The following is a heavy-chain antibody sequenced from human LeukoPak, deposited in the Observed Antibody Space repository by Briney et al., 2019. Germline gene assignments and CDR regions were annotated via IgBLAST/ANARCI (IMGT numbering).Heavy chain of an antibody. CDR1: GFTFSTYG. CDR3: AKLISPYDY. J-gene: IGHJ4*02. CDR2: IRCDGNNK. V-gene: IGHV3-30*02. Sequence: GGSLRLSCAASGFTFSTYGMHWARQAPGKGLVWVAFIRCDGNNKNYADSVKGRFTISRDNSKNTLYLQMNSLRAEDTAVYYCAKLISPYDYWGQGTLVLVSS.